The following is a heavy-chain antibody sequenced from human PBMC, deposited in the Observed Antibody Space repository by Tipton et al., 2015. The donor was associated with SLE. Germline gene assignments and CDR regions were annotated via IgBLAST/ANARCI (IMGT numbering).Heavy chain of an antibody. V-gene: IGHV3-21*01. CDR2: IDLTANYI. Sequence: SLRLSCAASGFTFTSYNMNWVRQAPGKGLEWVALIDLTANYIYYADSVKGRFTVSRDNAKNSLSLQMNSLRAEDTAVYYCARERLRVADYWGQGVLVAVSS. J-gene: IGHJ4*02. CDR3: ARERLRVADY. CDR1: GFTFTSYN. D-gene: IGHD3-10*01.